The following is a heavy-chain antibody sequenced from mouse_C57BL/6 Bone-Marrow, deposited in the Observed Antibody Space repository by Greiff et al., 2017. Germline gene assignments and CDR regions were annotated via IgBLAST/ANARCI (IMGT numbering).Heavy chain of an antibody. CDR1: GYTFTSYW. CDR2: IDPSDSYT. V-gene: IGHV1-69*01. D-gene: IGHD2-3*01. CDR3: ARSHYDGYLDY. Sequence: QVQLQQPGAELVMPGASVKLSCKASGYTFTSYWMHWVKQRPGQGLEWIGEIDPSDSYTNYNQKFKGKSTLTVDKSSSTAYMQRSSLTSEDSAVYYCARSHYDGYLDYWGQGTTLTVSS. J-gene: IGHJ2*01.